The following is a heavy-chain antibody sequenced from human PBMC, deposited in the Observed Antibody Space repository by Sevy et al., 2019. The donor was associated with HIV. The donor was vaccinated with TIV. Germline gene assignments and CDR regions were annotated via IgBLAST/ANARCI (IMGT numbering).Heavy chain of an antibody. V-gene: IGHV3-33*01. CDR1: GFTFSSYG. CDR2: IWYDGSNK. J-gene: IGHJ3*02. Sequence: GRSLRLSCAASGFTFSSYGMHWVRQAPGKGLEWVAVIWYDGSNKYYADSVKGRFTISRDNSKNTLYLQMNSLRAEDTAVYYCARDGQWLVQKAFDIWGQGTMVTVSS. CDR3: ARDGQWLVQKAFDI. D-gene: IGHD6-19*01.